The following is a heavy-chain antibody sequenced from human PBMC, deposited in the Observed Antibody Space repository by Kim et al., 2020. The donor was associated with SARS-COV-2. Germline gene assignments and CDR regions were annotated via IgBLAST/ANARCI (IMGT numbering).Heavy chain of an antibody. J-gene: IGHJ3*02. Sequence: GGSLRLSCSASGFTFSSYAMHWVRQAPGKGLEYVSAISSNGGSTYYADSVKGRFTISRDNSKNTLYLQMSSLRAEDTAVYYCVSYCGGDCYPSLEAFDIWGQGTTVTVSS. V-gene: IGHV3-64D*09. D-gene: IGHD2-21*02. CDR2: ISSNGGST. CDR3: VSYCGGDCYPSLEAFDI. CDR1: GFTFSSYA.